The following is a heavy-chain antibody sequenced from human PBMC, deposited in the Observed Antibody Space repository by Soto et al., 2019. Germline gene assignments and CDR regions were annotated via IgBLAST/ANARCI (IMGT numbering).Heavy chain of an antibody. V-gene: IGHV2-5*02. CDR3: AHYTTDTYFDV. D-gene: IGHD1-1*01. CDR1: EFSLYTGGVG. Sequence: QITLKESSPTLVKPTQTLTLTCSFSEFSLYTGGVGVGWMSPPPGKALEWLALLYWDDTRRYNPSLKNALTIAKDTAENQVVLTVTDMGPVDTGTYFCAHYTTDTYFDVWGKGATVTVSA. CDR2: LYWDDTR. J-gene: IGHJ6*04.